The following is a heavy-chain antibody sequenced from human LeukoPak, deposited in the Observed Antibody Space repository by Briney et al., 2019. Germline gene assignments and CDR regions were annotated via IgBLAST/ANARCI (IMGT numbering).Heavy chain of an antibody. CDR2: VNPSGGST. CDR3: ARGGRAKYYFDY. V-gene: IGHV1-46*01. J-gene: IGHJ4*02. Sequence: ASVKVSCKASGYTFTSYYMHWVRQAPGQGLEWMGIVNPSGGSTSYAQEFQGRVTMTRDTSTSTVYMELSSLRSEDTAVYYCARGGRAKYYFDYWGQGTLVTVSS. CDR1: GYTFTSYY. D-gene: IGHD6-13*01.